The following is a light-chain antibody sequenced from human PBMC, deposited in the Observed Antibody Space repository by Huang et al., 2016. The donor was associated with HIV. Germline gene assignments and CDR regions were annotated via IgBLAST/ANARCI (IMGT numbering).Light chain of an antibody. V-gene: IGKV1-8*01. CDR1: QDINNF. CDR3: QQYYSYRT. Sequence: AIRMTQSPSSLSASTGDRVNITCRARQDINNFLAWYQQKPGKAPNLLIYAASILETGVPSRVSGSGSGTEFNLSISGLQSEDFATYYCQQYYSYRTFGQGTQVEIK. J-gene: IGKJ1*01. CDR2: AAS.